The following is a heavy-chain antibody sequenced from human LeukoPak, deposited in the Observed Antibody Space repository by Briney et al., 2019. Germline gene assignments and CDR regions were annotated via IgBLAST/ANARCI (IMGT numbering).Heavy chain of an antibody. CDR1: GGTFSSYA. Sequence: SVKVSCMASGGTFSSYAISWVRQAPGQGLEWMGGIIPIFGTANYAQKFQGRVTITADESTSTAYMELSSLRSEDTAVYYCARDRLIASGYYYGMDVWGQGTTVTVSS. CDR3: ARDRLIASGYYYGMDV. J-gene: IGHJ6*02. D-gene: IGHD2-15*01. V-gene: IGHV1-69*13. CDR2: IIPIFGTA.